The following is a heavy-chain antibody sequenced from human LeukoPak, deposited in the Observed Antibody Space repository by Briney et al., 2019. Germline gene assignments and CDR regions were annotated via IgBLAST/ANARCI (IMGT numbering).Heavy chain of an antibody. CDR2: INPNSGGT. J-gene: IGHJ4*02. CDR1: GYTFTGYY. D-gene: IGHD6-19*01. Sequence: ASVKVSCKASGYTFTGYYIHWVRQAPGQGLEWMGWINPNSGGTNYAQKFQGRVTMTIDTSINTAYMELSRLRSDDTAVYYCAKSFGPYSSGWYGYWGQGTLVTVSS. CDR3: AKSFGPYSSGWYGY. V-gene: IGHV1-2*02.